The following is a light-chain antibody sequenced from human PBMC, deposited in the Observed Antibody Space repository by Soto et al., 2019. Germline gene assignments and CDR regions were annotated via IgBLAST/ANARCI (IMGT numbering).Light chain of an antibody. CDR1: SSNIGSNT. CDR2: SND. Sequence: QSVLTQPPSLTGIPGQRVTISCSGNSSNIGSNTVNWYQQLSGTAPKLLIYSNDQRPSGVPDRFSGSKSGTSASLAISGLQSEDEADYYCAAWDASLNGYVFGAGTKVTVL. V-gene: IGLV1-44*01. CDR3: AAWDASLNGYV. J-gene: IGLJ1*01.